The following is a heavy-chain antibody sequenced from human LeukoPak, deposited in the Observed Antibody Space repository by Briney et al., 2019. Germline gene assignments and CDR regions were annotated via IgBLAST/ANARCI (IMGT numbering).Heavy chain of an antibody. J-gene: IGHJ4*02. CDR1: GFTFSSYG. CDR2: IWYDGSNK. V-gene: IGHV3-33*01. CDR3: ARPHDSSGYYHYWFDY. Sequence: PGRSLRLSCAASGFTFSSYGMHWVRQAPGKGLEWVAVIWYDGSNKYYADSVKGRFTISRDNSKNTLYPQMNSLRAEDTAVYYCARPHDSSGYYHYWFDYWGQGTLVTVSS. D-gene: IGHD3-22*01.